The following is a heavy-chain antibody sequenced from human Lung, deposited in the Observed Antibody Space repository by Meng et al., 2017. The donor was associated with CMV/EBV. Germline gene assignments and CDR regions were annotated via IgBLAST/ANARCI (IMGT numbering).Heavy chain of an antibody. CDR3: AKSVPTIWRPMDV. Sequence: SFAASGFTFSRSAMTWVRQAPGKGLEWVSAMSSSSGSRYYADAVKGRFTISRDNSKNTLYLQMNSVRAEDTAVYFCAKSVPTIWRPMDVLGQGTTVTVSS. CDR2: MSSSSGSR. J-gene: IGHJ6*02. V-gene: IGHV3-23*01. CDR1: GFTFSRSA. D-gene: IGHD3-9*01.